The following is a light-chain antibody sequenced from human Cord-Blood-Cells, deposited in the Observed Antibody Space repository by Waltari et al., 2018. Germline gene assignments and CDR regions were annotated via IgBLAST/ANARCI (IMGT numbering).Light chain of an antibody. CDR2: GKN. V-gene: IGLV3-19*01. CDR1: SLRSYY. J-gene: IGLJ3*02. CDR3: NSRDSSGNHWV. Sequence: SSELTQDPAVSVALGQTVRITIQGDSLRSYYASWYQQKPGQAPVLVIYGKNNRPSGIPDRFSGSSSGNTASLTITGAQAEDEADYYCNSRDSSGNHWVFGGGTKLTVL.